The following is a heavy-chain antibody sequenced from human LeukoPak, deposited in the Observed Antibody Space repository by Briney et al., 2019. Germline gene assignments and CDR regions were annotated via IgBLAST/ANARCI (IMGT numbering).Heavy chain of an antibody. CDR1: GFTFGDYA. J-gene: IGHJ4*02. D-gene: IGHD6-6*01. CDR2: IRSKAYGGTT. CDR3: GRHLEYFLDY. V-gene: IGHV3-49*04. Sequence: GGSLRLSCTTSGFTFGDYAMSWVRQAPEKGLEWVGFIRSKAYGGTTENAASVKGRFTISRDDSRSIAYLQMNSLKAEDTAVYCCGRHLEYFLDYWGQGTLVTVSS.